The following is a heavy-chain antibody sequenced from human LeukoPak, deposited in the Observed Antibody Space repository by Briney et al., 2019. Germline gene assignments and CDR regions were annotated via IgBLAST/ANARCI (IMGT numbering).Heavy chain of an antibody. CDR3: ARDVTTSVGKRPYYYYYMDV. CDR1: GGSISSYY. Sequence: SETLSLTCTVSGGSISSYYWSWIRQPAGKGLEWIGRIYTSGSTNYNPSLKSRVTMSVDTSKNQFSLKLSSVTAADTAVYYCARDVTTSVGKRPYYYYYMDVWGKGTTVTISS. CDR2: IYTSGST. J-gene: IGHJ6*03. V-gene: IGHV4-4*07. D-gene: IGHD4-17*01.